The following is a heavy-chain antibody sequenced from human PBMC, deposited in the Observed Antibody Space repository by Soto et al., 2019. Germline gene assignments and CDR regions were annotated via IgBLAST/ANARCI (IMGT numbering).Heavy chain of an antibody. D-gene: IGHD4-17*01. CDR3: SAITVAIPESWD. CDR2: IKSKTDGGTT. CDR1: GFTFTDAW. V-gene: IGHV3-15*01. Sequence: EVQLVESGGGLVKPGGSLRLSCAASGFTFTDAWMSWVRQAPGKGLEWVGRIKSKTDGGTTDYAAPVEGRFTNSRDDSKHTLYLQMDGLKTEDTAVYYCSAITVAIPESWDWGKGTLVTVSP. J-gene: IGHJ4*02.